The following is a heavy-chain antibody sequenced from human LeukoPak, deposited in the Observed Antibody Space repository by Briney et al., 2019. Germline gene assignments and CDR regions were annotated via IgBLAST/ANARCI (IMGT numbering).Heavy chain of an antibody. J-gene: IGHJ4*02. CDR3: TTDESSGWAFDY. Sequence: GGSLRLSCAASGFTFSNAWMSWVRQAPGKGLEWVGRIKSKTDGGTTDYAAPVKGRFTTSRDDSKNTLYLQVNSLKTEDTAVYYCTTDESSGWAFDYWGQGTLVTVSS. V-gene: IGHV3-15*01. CDR2: IKSKTDGGTT. CDR1: GFTFSNAW. D-gene: IGHD6-19*01.